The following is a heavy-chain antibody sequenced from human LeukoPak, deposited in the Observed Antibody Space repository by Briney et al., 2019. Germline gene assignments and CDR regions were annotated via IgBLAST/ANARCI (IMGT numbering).Heavy chain of an antibody. V-gene: IGHV3-21*04. J-gene: IGHJ4*02. CDR1: GFTFSSYS. Sequence: GGSLRLSCAASGFTFSSYSMIWVRQAPGKGLEWVSSISSSSAYIYYADSVRGRFTISRDNAENSLYLQMNSLRAEDTAVYYCATTFRMYDSSDYRGFDYWGQGTLVTVSS. CDR2: ISSSSAYI. CDR3: ATTFRMYDSSDYRGFDY. D-gene: IGHD3-22*01.